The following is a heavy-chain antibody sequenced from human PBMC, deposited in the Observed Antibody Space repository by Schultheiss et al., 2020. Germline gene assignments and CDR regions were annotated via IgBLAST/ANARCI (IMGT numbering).Heavy chain of an antibody. J-gene: IGHJ4*02. CDR1: GFTFSSYS. D-gene: IGHD2-2*01. V-gene: IGHV3-21*01. CDR2: ISSSSSYI. CDR3: ARGRIVVVPAAVGGFDY. Sequence: GESLKIPCAASGFTFSSYSMNWVRQAPGKGLEWVSSISSSSSYIYYADSVKGRFTISRDNSKNTLYLQMNSLRAEDTAVYYCARGRIVVVPAAVGGFDYWGQGTLVTVYS.